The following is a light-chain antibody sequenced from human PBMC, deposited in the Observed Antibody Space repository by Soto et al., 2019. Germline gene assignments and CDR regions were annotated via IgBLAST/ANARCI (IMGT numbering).Light chain of an antibody. CDR2: EVS. V-gene: IGLV2-14*01. CDR1: SSDVGGYNY. J-gene: IGLJ1*01. Sequence: QSALTQPASVSGSPGQSITISCTGTSSDVGGYNYVSWYQQHPGKAPKLMIYEVSNRPSGVSNRFSGSKSGNTVSLTISGLQAEDEADYYCSSYTSSSTLPFGTGTKLTVL. CDR3: SSYTSSSTLP.